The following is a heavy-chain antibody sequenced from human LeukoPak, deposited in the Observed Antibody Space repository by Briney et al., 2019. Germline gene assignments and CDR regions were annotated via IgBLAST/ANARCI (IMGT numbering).Heavy chain of an antibody. CDR3: AKDGSSGWFDY. Sequence: PGGSLRLSCAVSGFTFRNYGMHWVRQAPGKGLEWVAVISYDGSNKYYADSVKGRFTISRDNSKNTLYLQMNSLRAEDTAVYYCAKDGSSGWFDYRGQGTLVTVSS. CDR1: GFTFRNYG. V-gene: IGHV3-30*18. D-gene: IGHD6-19*01. J-gene: IGHJ4*02. CDR2: ISYDGSNK.